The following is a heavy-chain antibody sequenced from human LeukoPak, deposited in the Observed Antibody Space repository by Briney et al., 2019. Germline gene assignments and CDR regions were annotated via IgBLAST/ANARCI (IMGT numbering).Heavy chain of an antibody. Sequence: SETLSLTCTVSGGSISSYSWSWIRQPPGKGLEWIGYMYYSGSTNYNPSLRSRVTISVDTSKNQFSLKLSSVTAADTAVYYCARVQLGGYYYYMDVWGKGTTVTISS. CDR2: MYYSGST. CDR3: ARVQLGGYYYYMDV. D-gene: IGHD1-1*01. J-gene: IGHJ6*03. CDR1: GGSISSYS. V-gene: IGHV4-59*01.